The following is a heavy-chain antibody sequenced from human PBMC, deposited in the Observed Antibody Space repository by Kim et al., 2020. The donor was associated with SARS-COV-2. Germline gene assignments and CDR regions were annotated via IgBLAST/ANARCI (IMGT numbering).Heavy chain of an antibody. Sequence: ASVKVSCKASGYTFTSYGVSLVRQAPGQGLEWMGWISAYNGNTNYTQNLQGRVTMTTDASTSTAYMELRSLRSDDTAVYYCARVYSSLSPLDYWGQGTLV. CDR3: ARVYSSLSPLDY. J-gene: IGHJ4*02. CDR1: GYTFTSYG. V-gene: IGHV1-18*01. CDR2: ISAYNGNT. D-gene: IGHD6-19*01.